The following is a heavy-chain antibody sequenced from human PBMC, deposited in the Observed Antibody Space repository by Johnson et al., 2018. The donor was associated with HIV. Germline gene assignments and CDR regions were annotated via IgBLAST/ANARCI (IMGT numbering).Heavy chain of an antibody. Sequence: VQLVESGGGMVPPGGSLRLSCAASGFTFDDYGMSWVRQSPGKGLEWVSGINWNGGSAGYVDSVKGRFTISRDNAKNSLYLQMNSLRAEDTALYYCARGFSSGYNDAFDIWCQGTMLTVSS. CDR2: INWNGGSA. J-gene: IGHJ3*02. CDR3: ARGFSSGYNDAFDI. V-gene: IGHV3-20*04. D-gene: IGHD3-22*01. CDR1: GFTFDDYG.